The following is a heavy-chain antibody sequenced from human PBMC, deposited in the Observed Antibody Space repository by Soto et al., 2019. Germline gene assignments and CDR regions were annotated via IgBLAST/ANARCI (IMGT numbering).Heavy chain of an antibody. Sequence: ASVKVSCKTSGYTFNNFGISWVRQAPGQGFEWMGWSSDYSGDTKIAEKFQDRATLTTDTATSTAYMELRSLTSHDTAVYYCARDLDYDIFIGYRGPPNFDNWGQGTRVPVSS. CDR2: SSDYSGDT. CDR1: GYTFNNFG. J-gene: IGHJ4*02. CDR3: ARDLDYDIFIGYRGPPNFDN. D-gene: IGHD3-9*01. V-gene: IGHV1-18*01.